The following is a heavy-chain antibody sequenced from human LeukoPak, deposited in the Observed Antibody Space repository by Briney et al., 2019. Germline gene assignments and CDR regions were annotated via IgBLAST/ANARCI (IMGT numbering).Heavy chain of an antibody. CDR1: GFTFSSYG. CDR3: AKASGSREDQLLSYHFDY. V-gene: IGHV3-30*18. J-gene: IGHJ4*02. D-gene: IGHD2-2*01. CDR2: ISYDGSNK. Sequence: GRSLRLSCAASGFTFSSYGMHWVRQAPGKGLEWVAVISYDGSNKYYADSVKGRFTISRDNSKNTLYLQVNSLRAEDTAVYYCAKASGSREDQLLSYHFDYWGQGTLVTVSS.